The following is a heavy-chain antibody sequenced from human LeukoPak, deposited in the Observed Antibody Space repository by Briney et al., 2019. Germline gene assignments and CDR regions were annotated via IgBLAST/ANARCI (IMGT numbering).Heavy chain of an antibody. Sequence: GGSLRLSCAASGFTVSSNYMSWVRQAPGKGLEWVSVIYSGGSTYYADSVKGRFTISRDNSKNTLYLQMNSLRAEDTAVYYCATQGDPREDTPPFGHWGQGTLVTVSS. D-gene: IGHD3-16*01. V-gene: IGHV3-53*01. CDR3: ATQGDPREDTPPFGH. CDR2: IYSGGST. CDR1: GFTVSSNY. J-gene: IGHJ4*02.